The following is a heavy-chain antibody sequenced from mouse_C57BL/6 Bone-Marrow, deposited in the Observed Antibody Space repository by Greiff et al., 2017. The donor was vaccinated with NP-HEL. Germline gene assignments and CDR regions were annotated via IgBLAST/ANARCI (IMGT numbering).Heavy chain of an antibody. V-gene: IGHV1-62-2*01. Sequence: QVQLQQSGAELVKPGASVKLSCKASGYTFTEYTIHWVKQRSGQGLEWIGWFYPGSGSIKYNEKFKDKATLTADKSSSTVYMELSRLTSEDSAVYFCARREERRAYYSNYVWYFDVWGTGTTVTVSS. J-gene: IGHJ1*03. CDR1: GYTFTEYT. D-gene: IGHD2-5*01. CDR3: ARREERRAYYSNYVWYFDV. CDR2: FYPGSGSI.